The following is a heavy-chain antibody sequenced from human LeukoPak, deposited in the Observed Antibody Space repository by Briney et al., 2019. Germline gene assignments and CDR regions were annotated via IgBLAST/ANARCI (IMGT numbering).Heavy chain of an antibody. V-gene: IGHV1-8*01. CDR3: ARGDYIVVVTALLERSYYFDY. Sequence: ASVKVSCKASGYTFTSYDINWVRQATGQGLEWMGWMNPNSGNTGYAQKFQGRVTMIRNTSISTAYMELSSLRSEDTAVYYCARGDYIVVVTALLERSYYFDYWGQGTLVTVSS. J-gene: IGHJ4*02. D-gene: IGHD2-21*02. CDR2: MNPNSGNT. CDR1: GYTFTSYD.